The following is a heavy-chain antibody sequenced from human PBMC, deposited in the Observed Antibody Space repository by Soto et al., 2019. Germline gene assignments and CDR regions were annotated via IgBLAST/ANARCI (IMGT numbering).Heavy chain of an antibody. J-gene: IGHJ4*02. CDR2: VSSGGGT. CDR3: AKRRGAGGHVGY. V-gene: IGHV3-23*01. Sequence: EVELLESGGGLVQPEGSLRLSCAASGFTFSTYAMGWVRQAPGKGLEWVSVVSSGGGTHYADSVKGRFTVSRDNSKNTRSLKMNSLRADDTAVYYCAKRRGAGGHVGYWGQGALVTVSS. D-gene: IGHD5-12*01. CDR1: GFTFSTYA.